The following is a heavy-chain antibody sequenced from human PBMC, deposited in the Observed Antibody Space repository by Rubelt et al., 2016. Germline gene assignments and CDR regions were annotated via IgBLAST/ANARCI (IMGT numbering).Heavy chain of an antibody. CDR1: GYSISSGYY. CDR3: AREAVYGDYGAIDF. CDR2: IYHSGST. V-gene: IGHV4-38-2*02. D-gene: IGHD4-17*01. Sequence: PGLVKPSETLSLTCTVSGYSISSGYYWGWIRQPPGKGLEWIGSIYHSGSTYYNPSLKSRVTISVDTSKNQFSLKLSSVTAADTAVYYCAREAVYGDYGAIDFWGQGTLVTVSS. J-gene: IGHJ4*02.